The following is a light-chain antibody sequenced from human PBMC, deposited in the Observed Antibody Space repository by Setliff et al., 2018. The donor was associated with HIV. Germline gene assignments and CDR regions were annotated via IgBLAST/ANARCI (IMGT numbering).Light chain of an antibody. CDR1: SSDVGDYDF. CDR2: EVS. CDR3: NSYTGSSTGYV. V-gene: IGLV2-14*01. J-gene: IGLJ1*01. Sequence: QSALTQPASVSGSPGQSITISCTGTSSDVGDYDFVSWFQQHPGKAPKLMIYEVSNRPSGVSNRFSGSKSGNTASLTISGRQAEDEADYYCNSYTGSSTGYVFGTGTKGTV.